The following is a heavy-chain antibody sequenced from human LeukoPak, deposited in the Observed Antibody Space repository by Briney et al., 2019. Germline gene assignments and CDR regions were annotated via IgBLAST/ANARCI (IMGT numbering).Heavy chain of an antibody. CDR2: INHSGST. Sequence: SETLSLTCTVPGDSISGYYWSWIRQPPGKGLEWIGEINHSGSTNYNPSLKSRVTISVDTSKNQFSLKLSSVTAADTAVYYCARRIRITMIVVVITYFDYWGQGTLVTVSS. V-gene: IGHV4-34*01. CDR3: ARRIRITMIVVVITYFDY. D-gene: IGHD3-22*01. CDR1: GDSISGYY. J-gene: IGHJ4*02.